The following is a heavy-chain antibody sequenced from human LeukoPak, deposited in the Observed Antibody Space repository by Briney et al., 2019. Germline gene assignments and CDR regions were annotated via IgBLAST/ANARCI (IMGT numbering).Heavy chain of an antibody. D-gene: IGHD1-1*01. Sequence: PGGSLRLSCAASGFTFSSYSMNWVRQAPGKGLEWVSSISSSSSYIYYADSVKGRFTISRGNAKNSLYLQMNSLRAEDTAVYYCAREQGVSQWNDVVGFDYWGQGTLVTVSS. J-gene: IGHJ4*02. CDR1: GFTFSSYS. CDR2: ISSSSSYI. V-gene: IGHV3-21*01. CDR3: AREQGVSQWNDVVGFDY.